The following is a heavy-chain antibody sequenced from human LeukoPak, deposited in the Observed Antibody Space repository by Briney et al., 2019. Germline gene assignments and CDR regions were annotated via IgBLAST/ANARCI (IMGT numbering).Heavy chain of an antibody. CDR3: ARDALYYYYGMDV. J-gene: IGHJ6*02. Sequence: GGSLRLSCAASGFTVSSNYMSWVRQAPGKGLEWVSVIYSGGSTYYADSVKGRFTISRHDSKNTLYLQMNSLRAEDTAVYYCARDALYYYYGMDVWGQGTTVTVSS. V-gene: IGHV3-53*04. CDR1: GFTVSSNY. CDR2: IYSGGST.